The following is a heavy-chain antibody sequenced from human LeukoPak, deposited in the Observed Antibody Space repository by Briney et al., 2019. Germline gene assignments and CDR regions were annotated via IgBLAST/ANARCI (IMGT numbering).Heavy chain of an antibody. Sequence: QPGGSLRLSCAASGFTFSSYSMNWVRQAPGKGLEWVSHISSSSSTIYYADSVKGRFTISRDNAKNSLYLQMNSLRDEDTAVYYCARARYCSGGNCYAEYWGQGTLVTVSS. CDR3: ARARYCSGGNCYAEY. CDR1: GFTFSSYS. V-gene: IGHV3-48*02. J-gene: IGHJ4*02. CDR2: ISSSSSTI. D-gene: IGHD2-15*01.